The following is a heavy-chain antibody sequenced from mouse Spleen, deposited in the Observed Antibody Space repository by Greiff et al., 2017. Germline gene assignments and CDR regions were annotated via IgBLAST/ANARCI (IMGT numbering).Heavy chain of an antibody. CDR3: ARQTFITTVVAHYYAMDY. CDR1: GFSLTSYG. Sequence: QVQLKETGPGLVAPSQSLSITCTVSGFSLTSYGVHWVRQPPGKGLEWLVVIWSDGSTNYNSALKSRLSISKDNSKSQVFLKMNSLQTDDTAMYYCARQTFITTVVAHYYAMDYWGQGTSVTVSS. CDR2: IWSDGST. J-gene: IGHJ4*01. V-gene: IGHV2-6-1*01. D-gene: IGHD1-1*01.